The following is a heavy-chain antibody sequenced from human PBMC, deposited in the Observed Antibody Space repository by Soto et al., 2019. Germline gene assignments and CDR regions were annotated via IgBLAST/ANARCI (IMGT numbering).Heavy chain of an antibody. CDR2: IIPIFGTA. CDR3: ARKHVPGYCSSTSCQNYYYYYGMDV. V-gene: IGHV1-69*13. Sequence: GASVKVSCKASGGTFSSYAISWVRQAPGQGLEWMGGIIPIFGTANYAQKFQGRVTITADESTSTAYMELSSLRSEDTAVYYCARKHVPGYCSSTSCQNYYYYYGMDVWGQGTTVTVSS. J-gene: IGHJ6*01. D-gene: IGHD2-2*01. CDR1: GGTFSSYA.